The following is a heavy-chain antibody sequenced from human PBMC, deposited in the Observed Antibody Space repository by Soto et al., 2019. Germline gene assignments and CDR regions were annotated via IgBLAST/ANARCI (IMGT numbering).Heavy chain of an antibody. CDR2: IIPIFGTA. Sequence: AASVKVSCKASGGTFSSYAISWVRQAPGQGLEWMGGIIPIFGTANYAQKFQGRVTITADESTSTAYMELSSLRSEDTAVYYCARVGGRNQHYYFDYWGQGTLVTVSS. J-gene: IGHJ4*02. V-gene: IGHV1-69*13. D-gene: IGHD3-16*01. CDR1: GGTFSSYA. CDR3: ARVGGRNQHYYFDY.